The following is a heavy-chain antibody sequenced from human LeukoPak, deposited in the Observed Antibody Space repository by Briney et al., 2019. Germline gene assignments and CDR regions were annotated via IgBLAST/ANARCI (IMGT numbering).Heavy chain of an antibody. CDR2: IYYSGST. CDR1: GGSISSYY. CDR3: ARGPPTVTTRFYYYYMDV. D-gene: IGHD4-17*01. J-gene: IGHJ6*03. V-gene: IGHV4-59*01. Sequence: SETLSLTCTVSGGSISSYYWSWIRQPPGRGLEWIGYIYYSGSTNYNPSLKSRVTISVDTSKNQFSLKLSSVTAADTAVYYCARGPPTVTTRFYYYYMDVWGKGTTVTISS.